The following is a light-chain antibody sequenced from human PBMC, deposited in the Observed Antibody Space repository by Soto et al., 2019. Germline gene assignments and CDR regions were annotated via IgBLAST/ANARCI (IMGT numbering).Light chain of an antibody. Sequence: DIHMTQSPSPLSASVGDRVTITCRARQSISSWWDWYQKKPGKDPKLLIYDAYTLEGVVPSRFSGSGSGTEFTLTISSLQLDYFATFYCKLYNGYSTFGQGTKMDMK. J-gene: IGKJ2*01. CDR3: KLYNGYST. CDR1: QSISSW. V-gene: IGKV1-5*01. CDR2: DAY.